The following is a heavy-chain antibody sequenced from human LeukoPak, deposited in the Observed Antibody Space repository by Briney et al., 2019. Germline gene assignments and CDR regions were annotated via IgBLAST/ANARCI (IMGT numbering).Heavy chain of an antibody. CDR3: ARVGYYDFWSGCARDAFDI. CDR1: GGSVSSGSYY. V-gene: IGHV4-61*01. J-gene: IGHJ3*02. Sequence: SETLSLTCTVSGGSVSSGSYYWSWIRQPPGKGLEWIGYIYYSGSTNYNPSLKSRVTISVDTSKNQFSLKLSSVTAADTAVYYCARVGYYDFWSGCARDAFDIWGQGTMVTVSS. D-gene: IGHD3-3*01. CDR2: IYYSGST.